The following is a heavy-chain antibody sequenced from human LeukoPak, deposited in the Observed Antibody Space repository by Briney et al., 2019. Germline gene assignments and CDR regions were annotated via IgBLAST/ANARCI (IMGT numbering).Heavy chain of an antibody. D-gene: IGHD3-3*01. Sequence: PGGSLRLSCAASGFFFDDYGMHWVRQVPGKGLEWVSGISWQSNTRKYADSVRGRFTISRDNAKNSLYLQMNSLKLGDTALYYCVKDRDFWSGLDVWGQGTMVTVS. V-gene: IGHV3-9*01. J-gene: IGHJ6*02. CDR1: GFFFDDYG. CDR2: ISWQSNTR. CDR3: VKDRDFWSGLDV.